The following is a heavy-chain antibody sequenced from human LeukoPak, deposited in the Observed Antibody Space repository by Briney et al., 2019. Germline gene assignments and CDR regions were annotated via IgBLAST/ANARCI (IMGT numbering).Heavy chain of an antibody. CDR2: IFPIFGTA. V-gene: IGHV1-69*05. Sequence: SVKVSCKASGGTFSSYAISWVRQAPGQGLEWMGGIFPIFGTANYAQKFQGRVTITTDESTSTAYMELSSLRSEDTAVYYCARHRKEIVVVPAPLLDYWGQGTLVTVSS. CDR3: ARHRKEIVVVPAPLLDY. D-gene: IGHD2-2*02. CDR1: GGTFSSYA. J-gene: IGHJ4*02.